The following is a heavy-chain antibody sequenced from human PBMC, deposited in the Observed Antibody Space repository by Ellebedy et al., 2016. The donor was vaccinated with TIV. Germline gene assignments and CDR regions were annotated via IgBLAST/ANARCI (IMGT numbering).Heavy chain of an antibody. D-gene: IGHD2-15*01. J-gene: IGHJ4*02. V-gene: IGHV3-30*02. Sequence: PGGSLRLSCAASGFTFSSYGMHWVRQAPGKGLEWVAFIRYDGSNKYYADSVKGRFTISRENSKNTLYLQMNSLRAEDTAVYYCARDNEVVVVAATGVHHDYIDYWGQGTLVTVSS. CDR3: ARDNEVVVVAATGVHHDYIDY. CDR1: GFTFSSYG. CDR2: IRYDGSNK.